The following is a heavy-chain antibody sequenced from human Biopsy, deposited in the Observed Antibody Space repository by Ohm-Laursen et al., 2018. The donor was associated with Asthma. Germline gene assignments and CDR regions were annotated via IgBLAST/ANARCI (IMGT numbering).Heavy chain of an antibody. CDR2: IKHDGSEK. V-gene: IGHV3-7*03. J-gene: IGHJ4*02. CDR3: ARGDSSSWSHYYFDY. Sequence: SLRLSCAASGFTFGDYWMSWVRQVPGKGLEWVANIKHDGSEKNHVDSLKGRFTISRDNAKNSLYLQMHSLRAEDTAVYYCARGDSSSWSHYYFDYWGQGTLVTVSS. D-gene: IGHD6-13*01. CDR1: GFTFGDYW.